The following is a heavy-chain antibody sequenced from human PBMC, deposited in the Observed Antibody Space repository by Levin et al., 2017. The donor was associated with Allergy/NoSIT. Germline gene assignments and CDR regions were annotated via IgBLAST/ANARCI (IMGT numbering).Heavy chain of an antibody. V-gene: IGHV1-69*13. CDR2: IIPIFGTA. Sequence: SVKVSCKASGGTFSSYAISWVRQAPGQGLEWMGGIIPIFGTANYAQKFQGRVTITADESTSTAYMELSSLRSEDTAVYYCAREQKTQYYFDYWGQGTLVTVSS. J-gene: IGHJ4*02. CDR3: AREQKTQYYFDY. CDR1: GGTFSSYA.